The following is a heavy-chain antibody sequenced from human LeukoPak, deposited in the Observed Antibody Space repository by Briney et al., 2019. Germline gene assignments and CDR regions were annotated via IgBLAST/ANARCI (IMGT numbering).Heavy chain of an antibody. J-gene: IGHJ4*02. D-gene: IGHD3-22*01. Sequence: GGSLRLSCAASRFTFSNYEMHWVRQAPGKGLVWVSLVNDDGSTTVYADSVKGRFTISRDNAKNTLYLQMNSLRAEDTAVYYCARDDSSARANYWGQGALVTVSS. CDR3: ARDDSSARANY. CDR2: VNDDGSTT. V-gene: IGHV3-74*01. CDR1: RFTFSNYE.